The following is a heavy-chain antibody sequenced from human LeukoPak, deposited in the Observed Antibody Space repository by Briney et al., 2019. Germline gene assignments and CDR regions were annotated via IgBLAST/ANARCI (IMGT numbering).Heavy chain of an antibody. CDR1: GFTFRGYA. CDR2: ISGSGGST. Sequence: GGSLRLSCAASGFTFRGYAMSWVRQAPGKGLEWVSAISGSGGSTYYADSVKGRFTISRDNSKNTLYLQMNSLRAEDTAVYYCAKDVGRDSSGYYYGYWGQGTLVTVSS. J-gene: IGHJ4*02. V-gene: IGHV3-23*01. CDR3: AKDVGRDSSGYYYGY. D-gene: IGHD3-22*01.